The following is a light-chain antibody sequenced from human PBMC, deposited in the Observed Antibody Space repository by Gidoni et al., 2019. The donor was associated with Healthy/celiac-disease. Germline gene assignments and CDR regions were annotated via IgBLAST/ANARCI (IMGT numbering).Light chain of an antibody. CDR2: GNS. Sequence: QPVLTQPPSVSGAPGQGVTISCTGSSSNIGAGYDVHWYQQLPGTAPKLLIYGNSNRPSGVPYRFSGSKSGTSASLAITGLQAEDEADYYCQSYDSSLSVVFGGGTKLTVL. CDR1: SSNIGAGYD. J-gene: IGLJ2*01. V-gene: IGLV1-40*01. CDR3: QSYDSSLSVV.